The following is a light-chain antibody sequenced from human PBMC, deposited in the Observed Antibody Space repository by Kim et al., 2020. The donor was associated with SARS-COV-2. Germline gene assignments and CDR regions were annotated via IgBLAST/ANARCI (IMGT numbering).Light chain of an antibody. Sequence: LSPGDRATLSCRASQIVSSSYLAWYQQKPGQAPRLLIYGASSRATGIPDRFSASASGTDFTLTISRLEPEDFAVYYCQRYGSLITFGQGTRLEIK. CDR1: QIVSSSY. CDR2: GAS. V-gene: IGKV3-20*01. CDR3: QRYGSLIT. J-gene: IGKJ5*01.